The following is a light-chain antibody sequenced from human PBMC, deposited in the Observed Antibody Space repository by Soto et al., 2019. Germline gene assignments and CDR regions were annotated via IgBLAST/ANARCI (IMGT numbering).Light chain of an antibody. V-gene: IGLV1-44*01. CDR1: SSNIGSNT. CDR3: AAGDDSLGGLV. CDR2: NSN. Sequence: QSVLAQPPSASGTPGQRVSISCSGSSSNIGSNTVNWYQQLPGTTPKLLIYNSNQRPSGVPDRFSGSKSGTSASLAISGLQSEDEAAYYCAAGDDSLGGLVFGGGTKLTAL. J-gene: IGLJ2*01.